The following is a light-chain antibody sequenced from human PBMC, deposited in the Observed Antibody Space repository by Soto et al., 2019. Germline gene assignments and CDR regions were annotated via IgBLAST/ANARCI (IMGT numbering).Light chain of an antibody. Sequence: DIVMTQSPDSLAVSLGERATINCKSSQSIFYSSNNKNDLTWYQQKPGQPPKLLIYWASTRESGVPDRFSVSGSGTDFTRTIISLQAEDVAVYYCHQYYTIPCTFGQGTKLEIK. V-gene: IGKV4-1*01. J-gene: IGKJ2*02. CDR1: QSIFYSSNNKND. CDR3: HQYYTIPCT. CDR2: WAS.